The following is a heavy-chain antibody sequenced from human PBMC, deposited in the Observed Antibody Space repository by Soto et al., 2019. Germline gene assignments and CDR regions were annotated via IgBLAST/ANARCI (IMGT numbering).Heavy chain of an antibody. CDR3: ARLNSGGSLKGGMDV. CDR2: IIPIFGTA. D-gene: IGHD1-26*01. CDR1: GGTFSSYA. J-gene: IGHJ6*02. V-gene: IGHV1-69*01. Sequence: QGQLVQSGAEVKKPGSSVKVSCKASGGTFSSYAISWVRQAPGQGLEWMGGIIPIFGTANYAQKFQGRVTITADESTSTAYMELSGLRSEDTAVYYCARLNSGGSLKGGMDVWGQGTPVTVS.